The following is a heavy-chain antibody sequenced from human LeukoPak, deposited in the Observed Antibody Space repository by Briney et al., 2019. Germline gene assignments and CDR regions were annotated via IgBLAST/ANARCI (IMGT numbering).Heavy chain of an antibody. CDR2: IYYSGST. D-gene: IGHD3-10*01. V-gene: IGHV4-59*08. Sequence: SETLSLTCTVSGGSISSYYWSWIRQPPGKGLEWIGYIYYSGSTNYNPSLKSRVTISVDTSKNLFSLKLSSVTAADTAVYYCARLGSGSYFGVNWFDPWGQGTLVTVSS. CDR1: GGSISSYY. CDR3: ARLGSGSYFGVNWFDP. J-gene: IGHJ5*02.